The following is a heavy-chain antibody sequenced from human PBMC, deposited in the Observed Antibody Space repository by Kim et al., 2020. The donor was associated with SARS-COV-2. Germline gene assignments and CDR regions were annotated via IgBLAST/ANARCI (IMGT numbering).Heavy chain of an antibody. CDR2: ISWNSGSI. J-gene: IGHJ5*02. Sequence: GGSLRLSCAASGFTFDDYAMHWVRQAPGKGLEWVSGISWNSGSIGYADSVKGRFTISRDNAKNSLYLQMNSLRAEDTALYYCAKDMNPYSSSRDNWFDPWGQGTLVTVSS. D-gene: IGHD6-13*01. V-gene: IGHV3-9*01. CDR3: AKDMNPYSSSRDNWFDP. CDR1: GFTFDDYA.